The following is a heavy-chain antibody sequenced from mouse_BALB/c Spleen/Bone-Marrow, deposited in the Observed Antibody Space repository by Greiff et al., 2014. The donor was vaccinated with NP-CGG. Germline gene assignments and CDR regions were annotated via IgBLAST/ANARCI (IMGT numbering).Heavy chain of an antibody. J-gene: IGHJ4*01. CDR2: ITGGGTT. V-gene: IGHV5-6-5*01. Sequence: EVKLVESGGGLVKPGESLKFSCAASGITVSSYTMSWVRQTPEKRLEWVASITGGGTTYYPDSVKGRFTISRDNARNILYLQVSSLRSEDTAICYCARHYGYVDAMDYWGQGTSVTVSS. CDR1: GITVSSYT. D-gene: IGHD1-2*01. CDR3: ARHYGYVDAMDY.